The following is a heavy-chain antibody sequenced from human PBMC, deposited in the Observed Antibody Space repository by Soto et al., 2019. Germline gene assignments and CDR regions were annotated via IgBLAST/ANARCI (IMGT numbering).Heavy chain of an antibody. V-gene: IGHV1-2*02. CDR2: INPNSGGT. CDR3: ARGPLNVVVVVAATPGFDYYGMDV. J-gene: IGHJ6*02. CDR1: GYTFTGYY. Sequence: ASVKVSCKASGYTFTGYYMHWVRQAPGQGLEWMGWINPNSGGTNYAQKFQGRVTMTRDTSISTAYMELSRLRSDDTAVYYCARGPLNVVVVVAATPGFDYYGMDVWSQGTTVTVSS. D-gene: IGHD2-15*01.